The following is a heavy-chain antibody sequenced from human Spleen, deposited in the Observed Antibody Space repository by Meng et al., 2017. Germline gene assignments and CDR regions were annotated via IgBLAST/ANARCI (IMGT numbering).Heavy chain of an antibody. CDR3: ARMGYCNGGSCYSPNGHTDY. CDR2: INHSGST. Sequence: SETLSLTCTVSASSISGAYYWGWIRQPPGKGLEWIGEINHSGSTKYNPSLKSRVTISVDPSKNQFSLKLNSVTAADTAVYYCARMGYCNGGSCYSPNGHTDYWGQGTLVTVSS. V-gene: IGHV4-38-2*02. D-gene: IGHD2-15*01. J-gene: IGHJ4*02. CDR1: ASSISGAYY.